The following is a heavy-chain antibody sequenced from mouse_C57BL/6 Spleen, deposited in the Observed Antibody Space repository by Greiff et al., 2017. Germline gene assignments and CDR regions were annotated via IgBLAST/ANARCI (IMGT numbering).Heavy chain of an antibody. CDR1: GYTFTDYY. CDR3: AIGRDYEGYFDV. Sequence: EVQLQQSGPVLVKPGASVKMSCKASGYTFTDYYMNWVKQSHGKSLEWIGVINPYNGGTSYNQKFKGKATLTVDKSSSTAYMELNSLTSEDSAVYYCAIGRDYEGYFDVWGTGTTVTVSS. D-gene: IGHD2-4*01. V-gene: IGHV1-19*01. J-gene: IGHJ1*03. CDR2: INPYNGGT.